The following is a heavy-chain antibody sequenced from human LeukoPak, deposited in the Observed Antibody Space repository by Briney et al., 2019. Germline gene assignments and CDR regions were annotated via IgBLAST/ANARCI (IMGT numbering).Heavy chain of an antibody. D-gene: IGHD6-19*01. CDR1: GFTFSSYA. Sequence: PGGSLRLSCAASGFTFSSYAMHGVRQAPGKGLEWVAVISYDGSNKYYADSVKGRFTLSRDNSKKTLYVQMNSLRVEVTAVYYCARDRGGAVGGNVDYWGQGTLVTVSS. CDR3: ARDRGGAVGGNVDY. CDR2: ISYDGSNK. V-gene: IGHV3-30-3*01. J-gene: IGHJ4*02.